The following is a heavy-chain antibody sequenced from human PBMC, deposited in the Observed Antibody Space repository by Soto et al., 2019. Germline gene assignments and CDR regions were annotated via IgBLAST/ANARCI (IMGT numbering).Heavy chain of an antibody. CDR2: INHSGST. V-gene: IGHV4-34*01. CDR1: GGSFSGYY. J-gene: IGHJ4*02. D-gene: IGHD2-2*01. CDR3: ARGRRGVVVRAAFDY. Sequence: SETLSLTCAVYGGSFSGYYWSWIRQPPGKGLEWIGEINHSGSTNYNPSLKSRVTISVDTSKNQFSLKLSSVTAADTAVCYCARGRRGVVVRAAFDYWGQGTLVTVSS.